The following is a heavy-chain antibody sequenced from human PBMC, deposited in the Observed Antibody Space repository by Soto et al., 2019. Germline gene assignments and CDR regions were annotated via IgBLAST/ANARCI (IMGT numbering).Heavy chain of an antibody. CDR2: INPSGGST. CDR1: GYTFTSYY. Sequence: ASVKVSCKASGYTFTSYYMHWVRQAPGQGLEWMGIINPSGGSTSYAQKFQGRVTMTRDTSTSTVYMELSSLRSEDTAVYYCATSAYSSGSTPRFDYWGQGTLVTVSS. J-gene: IGHJ4*02. V-gene: IGHV1-46*01. D-gene: IGHD6-19*01. CDR3: ATSAYSSGSTPRFDY.